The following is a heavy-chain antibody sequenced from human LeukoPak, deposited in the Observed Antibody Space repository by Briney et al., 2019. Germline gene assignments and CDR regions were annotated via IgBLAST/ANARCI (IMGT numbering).Heavy chain of an antibody. V-gene: IGHV3-30*02. D-gene: IGHD3-10*01. CDR3: AKDPKVLLWFGESRGFDY. J-gene: IGHJ4*02. CDR1: GFTFSSYG. CDR2: IRYDGSNK. Sequence: GGSLRLSCAASGFTFSSYGMHWVRQAPGKGLEWVAFIRYDGSNKYYADSVKGRFTISRDNSKNTLYLQMNSLRAEDTAVYCCAKDPKVLLWFGESRGFDYWGQGTLVTVSS.